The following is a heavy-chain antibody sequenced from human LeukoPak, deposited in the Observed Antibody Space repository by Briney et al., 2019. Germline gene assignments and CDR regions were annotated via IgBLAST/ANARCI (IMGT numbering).Heavy chain of an antibody. CDR2: ISGSGGST. J-gene: IGHJ3*02. CDR1: GGSISSGGYY. CDR3: ARDGAFDI. Sequence: LSLTCTVSGGSISSGGYYWSWVRQAPGKGLEWVSAISGSGGSTYYADSVKGRFTISRDNAKNSLYLQMNSLRVDDTAVYYCARDGAFDIWGQGTMVTVSS. V-gene: IGHV3-23*01.